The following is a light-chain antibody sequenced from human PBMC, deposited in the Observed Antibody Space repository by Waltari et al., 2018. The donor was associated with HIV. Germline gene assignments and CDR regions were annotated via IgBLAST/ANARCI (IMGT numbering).Light chain of an antibody. CDR2: EDT. Sequence: NFMLTQPHSVSESPGKTVTISCTRSSGSIDSNYVQWYQQRPGSAPIILIYEDTERPSGVSERFSASIDSSSNSASLTISGLTTEDEADYYCQSSDSIIAVFGGGTKLTVL. V-gene: IGLV6-57*03. CDR1: SGSIDSNY. J-gene: IGLJ3*02. CDR3: QSSDSIIAV.